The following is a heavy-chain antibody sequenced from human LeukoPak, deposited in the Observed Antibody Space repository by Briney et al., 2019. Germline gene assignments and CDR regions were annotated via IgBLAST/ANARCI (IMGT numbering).Heavy chain of an antibody. CDR3: ARAGYSSSWYGPWFDP. J-gene: IGHJ5*02. Sequence: SETLSLACTVSGGSISSGGYYWSWIRQHPGKGLEWIGYIYYSGSTYYNPSLKSRVTISVDTSKNQFSLKLSSVTAADTAVYYCARAGYSSSWYGPWFDPWGQGTLVTVSS. V-gene: IGHV4-31*03. D-gene: IGHD6-13*01. CDR1: GGSISSGGYY. CDR2: IYYSGST.